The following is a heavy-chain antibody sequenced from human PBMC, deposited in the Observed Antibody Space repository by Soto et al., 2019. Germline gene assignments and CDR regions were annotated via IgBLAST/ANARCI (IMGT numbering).Heavy chain of an antibody. J-gene: IGHJ6*02. CDR2: INHSGST. D-gene: IGHD6-19*01. CDR3: ARSRAASGWYWDHHYGLAV. CDR1: CGSLSGYY. Sequence: SEPLSVTCSGYCGSLSGYYRSWIRHPRGKWLEWIGEINHSGSTNYNPSLKSRVTISVDTPKHHFSLKLSSVTAADTAVYYGARSRAASGWYWDHHYGLAVPGQRTTVTVSS. V-gene: IGHV4-34*01.